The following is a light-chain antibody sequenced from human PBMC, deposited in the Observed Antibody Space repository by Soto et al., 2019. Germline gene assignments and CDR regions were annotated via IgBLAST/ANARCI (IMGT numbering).Light chain of an antibody. J-gene: IGKJ1*01. CDR2: GAS. V-gene: IGKV3-20*01. CDR1: QSVSSH. CDR3: QQYGSSVRT. Sequence: ETVLTQSPGTLSLSPGERATLSCRASQSVSSHLAWYQQKPGQAPRLLIYGASSRASGIPDRFSGSGSGTDFTLTISRLEPEDFAVYYCQQYGSSVRTLGQGTKVDIK.